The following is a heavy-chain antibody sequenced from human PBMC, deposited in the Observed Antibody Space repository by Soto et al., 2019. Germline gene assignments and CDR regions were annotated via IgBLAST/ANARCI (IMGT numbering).Heavy chain of an antibody. CDR1: GGSISSSYW. V-gene: IGHV4-4*02. J-gene: IGHJ1*01. CDR3: ARDGQQAYFQH. Sequence: QVQLQESGPGLLKPSGTLSLTCAVSGGSISSSYWWNWVRQPPGKGLEWIGEIYHSGSTNYNPSLKSRVTISVDKSKNQLSLIMSSVTAADTAVYYCARDGQQAYFQHWGQGTLVTVSS. CDR2: IYHSGST. D-gene: IGHD6-13*01.